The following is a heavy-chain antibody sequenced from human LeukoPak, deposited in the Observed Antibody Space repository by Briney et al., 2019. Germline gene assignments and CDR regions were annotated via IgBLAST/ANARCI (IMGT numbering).Heavy chain of an antibody. CDR3: ASGGRSGVALEQ. CDR1: GFIASSNY. J-gene: IGHJ4*02. CDR2: IYSGGST. V-gene: IGHV3-53*01. Sequence: PGGSLRLSCVVSGFIASSNYMTWVRQAPGKGLDWISLIYSGGSTYYADSVMGRFTISRDNSKNTLFLQLNSLNADDTAVYYCASGGRSGVALEQWGQGTLVTVSS. D-gene: IGHD1/OR15-1a*01.